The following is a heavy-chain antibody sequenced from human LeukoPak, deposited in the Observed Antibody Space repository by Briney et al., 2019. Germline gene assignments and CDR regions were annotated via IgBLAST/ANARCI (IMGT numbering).Heavy chain of an antibody. V-gene: IGHV3-30-3*01. CDR1: GFTFSSYA. Sequence: GGSLRLSCAASGFTFSSYAMHWVRQAPGKGLEWVAVISYDGSNKYYADSVKGRFSISRDNSKNTLYLQMNSLRAEDTAVYYCARRHDYGDYWGQGTLVTVSS. J-gene: IGHJ4*02. CDR2: ISYDGSNK. CDR3: ARRHDYGDY.